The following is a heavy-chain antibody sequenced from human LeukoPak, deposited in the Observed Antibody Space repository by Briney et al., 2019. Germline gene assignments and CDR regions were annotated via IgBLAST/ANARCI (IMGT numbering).Heavy chain of an antibody. CDR2: IKQYGSEK. J-gene: IGHJ4*02. CDR3: ARDSSPPPSDY. Sequence: GGSLRLSCAASGFTFTRYWMSWVRQAPGKGLEWVANIKQYGSEKYYVDSVKGRFTISRDNAKNSLYLQMNSLRAEDTAVYYCARDSSPPPSDYWGQGTLVTVSS. V-gene: IGHV3-7*01. CDR1: GFTFTRYW. D-gene: IGHD6-13*01.